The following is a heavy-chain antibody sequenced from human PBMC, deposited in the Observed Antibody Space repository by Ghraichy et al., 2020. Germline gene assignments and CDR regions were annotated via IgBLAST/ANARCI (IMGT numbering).Heavy chain of an antibody. J-gene: IGHJ5*02. Sequence: GGSLRLSCAASGLNFNNAWMTWVRQAPGKGLEWVGRITSRINGGATDYGAPVKDRFIISRDDSKKTLYLQMNSLKTEDSGVYFCTTTAKYNTSTAEFWFDPWGQGTLVTVSS. CDR1: GLNFNNAW. D-gene: IGHD3-10*01. V-gene: IGHV3-15*01. CDR2: ITSRINGGAT. CDR3: TTTAKYNTSTAEFWFDP.